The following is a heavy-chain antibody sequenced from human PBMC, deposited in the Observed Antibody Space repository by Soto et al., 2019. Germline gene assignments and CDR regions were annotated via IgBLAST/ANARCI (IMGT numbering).Heavy chain of an antibody. V-gene: IGHV3-23*01. Sequence: GGSLRLSCAASGFTFSSYAMSWVRQAPGKGLEWVSAISGSGGSTYYADSVKGRFTISRDNSKNTLYLQMNSLRAEDTAVYYCAKVTGYYDSSGYYPLDAFDIWGQGTMVTVSS. J-gene: IGHJ3*02. CDR2: ISGSGGST. D-gene: IGHD3-22*01. CDR1: GFTFSSYA. CDR3: AKVTGYYDSSGYYPLDAFDI.